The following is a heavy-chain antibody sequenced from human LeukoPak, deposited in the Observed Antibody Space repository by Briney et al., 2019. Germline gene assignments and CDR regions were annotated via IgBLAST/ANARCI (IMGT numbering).Heavy chain of an antibody. CDR2: IKDDGSEK. D-gene: IGHD4-23*01. V-gene: IGHV3-7*01. Sequence: GGSLRLSCAASGITFSDYWMSWVRQAPGKGREWVANIKDDGSEKYYMGSVKGRFTISRDNAKNSLYLQMNSLRAEDTAVYYCARIYGANSKYYFDYWGQGTLVTVSS. J-gene: IGHJ4*02. CDR3: ARIYGANSKYYFDY. CDR1: GITFSDYW.